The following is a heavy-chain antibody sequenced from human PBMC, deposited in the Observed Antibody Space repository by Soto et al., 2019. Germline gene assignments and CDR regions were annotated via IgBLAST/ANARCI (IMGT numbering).Heavy chain of an antibody. CDR3: ARDSYGSGNHYYAMDV. CDR1: GGTFSSYA. V-gene: IGHV1-69*01. J-gene: IGHJ6*02. Sequence: SVKVSCKASGGTFSSYAIIWVRQAPGQGLEWMGGIIPIFGTANYAQKFQGRVTITADESTSTAYMELSSLRSEDTAVYYCARDSYGSGNHYYAMDVWGQGTTVTVSS. CDR2: IIPIFGTA. D-gene: IGHD3-10*01.